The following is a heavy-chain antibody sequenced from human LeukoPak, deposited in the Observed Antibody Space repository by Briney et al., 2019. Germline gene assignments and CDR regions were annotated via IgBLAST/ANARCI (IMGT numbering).Heavy chain of an antibody. Sequence: VGSLRLSCAASGFIFSYYAMSWVRQAPGKGLMYISRNNGDGSTTNYADVVKGRFTMSRDNVKNTLYLQMNSLRVEDTAVYYCARDPRNVGLAPWGQGTLVTVSS. CDR3: ARDPRNVGLAP. CDR2: NNGDGSTT. J-gene: IGHJ5*02. CDR1: GFIFSYYA. V-gene: IGHV3-74*01. D-gene: IGHD2-15*01.